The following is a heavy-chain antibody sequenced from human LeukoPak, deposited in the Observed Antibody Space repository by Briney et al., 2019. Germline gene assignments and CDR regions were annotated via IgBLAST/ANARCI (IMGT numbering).Heavy chain of an antibody. CDR2: ISGSGGSA. D-gene: IGHD5-18*01. Sequence: GASVKVSCKASGGTFSSYAMSWVRQAPGKGLEWVSAISGSGGSAYYADSVKGRFTISRDNSKNTLYLQMNSLRAEDTAVYYCAKDMARGYSHGLSDYWGQGTLVTVSS. CDR3: AKDMARGYSHGLSDY. V-gene: IGHV3-23*01. J-gene: IGHJ4*02. CDR1: GGTFSSYA.